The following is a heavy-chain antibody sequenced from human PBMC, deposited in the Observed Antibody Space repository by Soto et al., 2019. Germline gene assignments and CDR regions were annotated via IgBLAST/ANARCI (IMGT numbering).Heavy chain of an antibody. CDR1: GFTFSSYS. J-gene: IGHJ4*02. CDR3: ARNLMDYDILTGYYMAYYFDY. CDR2: ISSSSSTI. V-gene: IGHV3-48*02. D-gene: IGHD3-9*01. Sequence: GGSLGLSCAASGFTFSSYSMNWVRQAPGKGLEWVSYISSSSSTIYYADSVKGRFTISRDNAKNSLYLQMNSLRDEDTAVHYCARNLMDYDILTGYYMAYYFDYWGQGTLVTVSS.